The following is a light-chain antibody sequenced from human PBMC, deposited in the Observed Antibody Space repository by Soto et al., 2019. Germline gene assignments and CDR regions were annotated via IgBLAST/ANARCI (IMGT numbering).Light chain of an antibody. Sequence: QSVLTQPPSVSEAPGQRVTSSCTGSSSNIGAGYEAHWYQQVPGTAPKLLIYENNNRPSGVPDRFSGSKSGTSASPAITGLQAEDEAEYYCQSYDSSLSGYVFGTGTKLTVL. V-gene: IGLV1-40*01. CDR3: QSYDSSLSGYV. CDR1: SSNIGAGYE. CDR2: ENN. J-gene: IGLJ1*01.